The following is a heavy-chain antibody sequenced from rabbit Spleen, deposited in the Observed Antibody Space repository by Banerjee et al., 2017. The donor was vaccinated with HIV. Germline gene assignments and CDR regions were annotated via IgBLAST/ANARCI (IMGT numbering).Heavy chain of an antibody. CDR3: ARDLVAVIGWNFNL. CDR1: GVSFSSNYY. J-gene: IGHJ4*01. V-gene: IGHV1S40*01. Sequence: QSLEESVGDLGKPGASLTLTCTATGVSFSSNYYMRWVRQAPGKGLEWIACIDTGSSDFTYFASWAKGRFTCSKTSSTTVTLQMTSLTAADTATYFCARDLVAVIGWNFNLWGPGTLVTVS. CDR2: IDTGSSDFT. D-gene: IGHD1-1*01.